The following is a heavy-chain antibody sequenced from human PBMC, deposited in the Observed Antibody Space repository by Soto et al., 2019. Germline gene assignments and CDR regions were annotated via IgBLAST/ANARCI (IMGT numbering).Heavy chain of an antibody. CDR2: IYHSGST. CDR1: GGSISSSNW. D-gene: IGHD3-22*01. V-gene: IGHV4-4*02. J-gene: IGHJ5*02. Sequence: QVQLQESGPGLVKPSGTLSLTCAVSGGSISSSNWWSWVRQPPGKGLEWIGEIYHSGSTNYNPSLQSRVTISVDKSKNQFSLKLSSVTAADTAVYYCARAGWYYDSRGGWFDPWGQGTLVTVSS. CDR3: ARAGWYYDSRGGWFDP.